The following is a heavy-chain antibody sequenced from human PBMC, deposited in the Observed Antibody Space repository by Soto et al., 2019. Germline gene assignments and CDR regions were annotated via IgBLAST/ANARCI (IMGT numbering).Heavy chain of an antibody. D-gene: IGHD6-13*01. CDR3: ARGRKAYSSSWYVD. CDR1: GGSFSGYC. J-gene: IGHJ4*02. Sequence: SETLSLTCAVYGGSFSGYCRSWIRQPPGKGLEWIGEVDHSGSTNYNPSLKSRVTISVDTSKNQFSLKLSSVTAADTAVYYCARGRKAYSSSWYVDWGQGTLV. CDR2: VDHSGST. V-gene: IGHV4-34*01.